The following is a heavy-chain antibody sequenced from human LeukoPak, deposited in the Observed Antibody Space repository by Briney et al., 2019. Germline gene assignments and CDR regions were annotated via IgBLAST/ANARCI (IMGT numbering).Heavy chain of an antibody. CDR1: GFTFSSYS. Sequence: PGGSLRLSCAASGFTFSSYSMNWVRQAPGKGLEWVSYISSSSTIYYADSVKGRFTISRDNAKNSLYLQMNSLRAEDTAVYYCAKDSRGYQDYFDYWGQGTLVTVSS. D-gene: IGHD3-22*01. V-gene: IGHV3-48*01. CDR2: ISSSSTI. J-gene: IGHJ4*02. CDR3: AKDSRGYQDYFDY.